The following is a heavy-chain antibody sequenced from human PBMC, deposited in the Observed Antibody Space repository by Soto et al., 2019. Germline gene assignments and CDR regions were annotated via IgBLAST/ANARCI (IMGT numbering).Heavy chain of an antibody. CDR1: GGPFSSYA. CDR3: ARARIAVRGVPLDY. V-gene: IGHV1-69*13. Sequence: SVKVSSKASGGPFSSYAISWVRQAPGQGLEWMGGIIPIFGTANYAQKFQGRVTITADESTSTAYMELSSLRSGDTAVYYCARARIAVRGVPLDYWGQGTLVTVSS. J-gene: IGHJ4*02. CDR2: IIPIFGTA. D-gene: IGHD3-10*01.